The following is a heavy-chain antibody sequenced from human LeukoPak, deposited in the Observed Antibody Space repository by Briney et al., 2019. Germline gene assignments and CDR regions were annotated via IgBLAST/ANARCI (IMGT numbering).Heavy chain of an antibody. Sequence: SETLSLTCAVYGGSFSGYYWSWIRQPLGKGLEWIGEINHSGSTNYNPSLKSRVTISVDTSKNQFSLKLSSVTAADTAVYYCARVLGSSCDYWGQGILVTVSS. CDR1: GGSFSGYY. CDR3: ARVLGSSCDY. J-gene: IGHJ4*02. V-gene: IGHV4-34*01. CDR2: INHSGST. D-gene: IGHD2-2*01.